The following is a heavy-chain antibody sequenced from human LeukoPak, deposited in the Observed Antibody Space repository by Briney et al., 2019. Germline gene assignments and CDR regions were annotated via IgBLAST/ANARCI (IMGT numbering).Heavy chain of an antibody. CDR3: ARVTITMVRGVPSPRNYYYYGMDV. J-gene: IGHJ6*04. D-gene: IGHD3-10*01. V-gene: IGHV4-30-4*01. CDR2: IYCSGST. CDR1: GGSISSGDYY. Sequence: SETLSLTCTVSGGSISSGDYYWSWIRQPPGTGLEWIGYIYCSGSTYYNPSLKSRVTISVDTSKNQFSLKLSSVTAADTAVYYCARVTITMVRGVPSPRNYYYYGMDVWGKGTTVTVSS.